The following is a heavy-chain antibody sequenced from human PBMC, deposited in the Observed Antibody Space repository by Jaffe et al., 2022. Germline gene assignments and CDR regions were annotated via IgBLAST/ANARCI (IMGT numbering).Heavy chain of an antibody. Sequence: QVQLVESGGGVVQPGGSLRLSCAASGFTFSSYGMHWVRQAPGKGLEWVAFIRYDGSNKYYADSVKGRFTISRDNSKNTLYLQMNSLRAEDTAVYYCAKDRVLLWFRELQRDPYFDYWGQGTLVTVSS. V-gene: IGHV3-30*02. J-gene: IGHJ4*02. CDR2: IRYDGSNK. CDR3: AKDRVLLWFRELQRDPYFDY. CDR1: GFTFSSYG. D-gene: IGHD3-10*01.